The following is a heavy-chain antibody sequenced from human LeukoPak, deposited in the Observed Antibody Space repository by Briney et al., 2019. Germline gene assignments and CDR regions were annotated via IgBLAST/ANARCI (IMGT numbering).Heavy chain of an antibody. CDR1: GFTFSSYW. CDR3: ARDSGTPYYYYGMDV. D-gene: IGHD1-1*01. V-gene: IGHV3-7*01. Sequence: GGSLRLSCAASGFTFSSYWMSWVGQAPGKGLEWVANIKQDGSEKYYVDSVKGRFTISRDNAKNSLYLQMNSLRAEDTAVYYCARDSGTPYYYYGMDVWGQGTTVTVSS. CDR2: IKQDGSEK. J-gene: IGHJ6*02.